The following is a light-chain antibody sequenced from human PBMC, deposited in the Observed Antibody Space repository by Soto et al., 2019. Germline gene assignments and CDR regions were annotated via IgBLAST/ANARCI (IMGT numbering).Light chain of an antibody. CDR2: EGS. CDR3: CSYAGNYSWV. V-gene: IGLV2-23*01. CDR1: SPNVGVYKL. Sequence: QSALTQPASVSGSPGQSITISCTGTSPNVGVYKLVSWYQQHPGKAPKLIIYEGSKRPSGVSNRFSGSKSGNAASLTISGLQAEDEADYHCCSYAGNYSWVFGGGTKLTVL. J-gene: IGLJ3*02.